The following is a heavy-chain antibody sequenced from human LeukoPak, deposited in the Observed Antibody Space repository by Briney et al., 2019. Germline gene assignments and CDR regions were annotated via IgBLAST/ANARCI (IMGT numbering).Heavy chain of an antibody. Sequence: GGPLRLSCTASGFPVCRNYILCVRQAPGKGLEWVTVIYSGGRKYYAVPVKGRFTISRDKSKNTLYLQMNKLRAEDTAVYDCARSVAVAGTFQHGGQGRLVTV. CDR2: IYSGGRK. CDR3: ARSVAVAGTFQH. J-gene: IGHJ1*01. D-gene: IGHD6-19*01. V-gene: IGHV3-53*01. CDR1: GFPVCRNY.